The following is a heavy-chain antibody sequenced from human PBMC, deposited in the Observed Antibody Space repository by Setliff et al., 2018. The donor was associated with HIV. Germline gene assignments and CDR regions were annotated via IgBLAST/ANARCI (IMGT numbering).Heavy chain of an antibody. D-gene: IGHD1-26*01. CDR1: GFNFSNTW. Sequence: GGSLRLSCAASGFNFSNTWMNWVRQAPGKGLEWVGRIKSKTDGGTTDYAAPVKGRFTISRDDSKNTLYLQMNSLKTEDTAVYYCTTDLGGSYHGWNYWGQGTLVTVSS. CDR2: IKSKTDGGTT. CDR3: TTDLGGSYHGWNY. V-gene: IGHV3-15*07. J-gene: IGHJ4*02.